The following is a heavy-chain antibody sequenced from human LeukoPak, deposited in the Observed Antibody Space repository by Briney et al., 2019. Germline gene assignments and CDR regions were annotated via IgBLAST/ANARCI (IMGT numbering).Heavy chain of an antibody. CDR2: IIPILGIA. CDR1: GGTFSSYA. CDR3: ARSTVDYGDYTKVRRNNWFDP. D-gene: IGHD4-17*01. J-gene: IGHJ5*02. V-gene: IGHV1-69*04. Sequence: SVKVSCKASGGTFSSYAIGWVRQAPGQGLEWMGGIIPILGIANYAQKFQGRVTITADKSTSTACMELSSLRSEDTAVYYCARSTVDYGDYTKVRRNNWFDPWGQGTLVTVSS.